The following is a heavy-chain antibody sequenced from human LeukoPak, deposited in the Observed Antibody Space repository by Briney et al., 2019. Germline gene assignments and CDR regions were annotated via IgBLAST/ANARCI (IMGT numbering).Heavy chain of an antibody. D-gene: IGHD2-2*01. Sequence: PGGSLRLSCAASGFTFSSYXMNXVXQAPGXXLQWXSDISSSGTTIYYADSVKGRFTISRDNAKNSLYLQMNSLRAEDTAVYYCARKYCSTTSCLFDNWGQGTLVTVSS. CDR3: ARKYCSTTSCLFDN. CDR2: ISSSGTTI. V-gene: IGHV3-48*03. CDR1: GFTFSSYX. J-gene: IGHJ4*02.